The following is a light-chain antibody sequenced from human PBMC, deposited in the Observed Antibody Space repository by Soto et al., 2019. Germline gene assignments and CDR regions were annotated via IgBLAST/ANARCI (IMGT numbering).Light chain of an antibody. Sequence: EIVLTQSPVALSFSPGERATLSCRASQSVSSTLLTWYQQKPGQAPRLLIYGVSSRATGIPDRFSGSGSGTDFTLTISRLEPEDFAVYFCQHYGDSSWTFGQGTRVEIK. CDR3: QHYGDSSWT. V-gene: IGKV3-20*01. CDR1: QSVSSTL. J-gene: IGKJ1*01. CDR2: GVS.